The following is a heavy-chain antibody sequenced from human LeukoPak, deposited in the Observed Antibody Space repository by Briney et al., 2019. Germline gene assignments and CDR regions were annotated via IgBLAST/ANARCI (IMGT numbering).Heavy chain of an antibody. Sequence: SETLSLTCAVYGGSFSGYYWSWIRQPPGKGLEWIGEINHSGTTNYNPSLKSRVTISVDTSKNQFSLKLSSVTAADTAVYYCARPGVYSRDAFDIWGQGTMVTVSS. D-gene: IGHD5-18*01. J-gene: IGHJ3*02. CDR3: ARPGVYSRDAFDI. CDR2: INHSGTT. V-gene: IGHV4-34*01. CDR1: GGSFSGYY.